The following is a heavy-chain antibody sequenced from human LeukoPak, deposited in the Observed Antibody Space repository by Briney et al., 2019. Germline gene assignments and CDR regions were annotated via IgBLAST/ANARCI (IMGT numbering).Heavy chain of an antibody. CDR2: IYTSGST. J-gene: IGHJ4*02. V-gene: IGHV4-61*02. CDR3: ARIRGYSYGKSYYFDY. D-gene: IGHD5-18*01. CDR1: GGSINSGSYY. Sequence: SETLSLTCTVSGGSINSGSYYWSWIRQPAGKGLEWIGRIYTSGSTNYNPSLKSRATISVDTPKNQFSLNLNSVTAADTAVYYCARIRGYSYGKSYYFDYWGQGTLVTVSS.